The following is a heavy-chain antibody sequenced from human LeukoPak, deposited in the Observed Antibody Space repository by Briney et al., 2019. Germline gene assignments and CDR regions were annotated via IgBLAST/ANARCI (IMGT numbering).Heavy chain of an antibody. CDR1: GGTFSSYA. CDR3: ATNGEQWLVRRYYFDY. V-gene: IGHV1-69*13. J-gene: IGHJ4*02. D-gene: IGHD6-19*01. Sequence: SVKVSCKASGGTFSSYAISWVRQAPGQGLEWMGGIIPIFGTANYAQKFQGRVTITADESTSTAYMELSSLRSEDTAVYYCATNGEQWLVRRYYFDYWGQGTLVTVSS. CDR2: IIPIFGTA.